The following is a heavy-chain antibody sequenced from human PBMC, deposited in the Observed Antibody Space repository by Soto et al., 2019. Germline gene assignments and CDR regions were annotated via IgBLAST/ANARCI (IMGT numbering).Heavy chain of an antibody. V-gene: IGHV4-59*01. CDR2: IYYSGST. CDR3: GRGWQTRVVRGQWYLDI. J-gene: IGHJ2*01. D-gene: IGHD2-15*01. CDR1: VGCIIIYS. Sequence: SSTXSLTGTVAVGCIIIYSSILFRHPPGKGLEWIGYIYYSGSTKYNPSLKGRVTISVDTSKNQFSLKLSSVTAADTAVYCCGRGWQTRVVRGQWYLDIWGRGTLV.